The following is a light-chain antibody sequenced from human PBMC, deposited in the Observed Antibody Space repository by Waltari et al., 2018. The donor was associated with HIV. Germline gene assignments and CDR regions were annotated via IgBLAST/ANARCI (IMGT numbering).Light chain of an antibody. J-gene: IGKJ1*01. CDR2: GGS. V-gene: IGKV3-20*01. Sequence: EIVLTQSPGTLSLHPGERATLSCRASQSVTSTYLAWYQHKPGQPPRLLMYGGSNRATDTPDRFSGSGSGTDFNLTISRLEPEDFAVYYCQQYDSSPEWTFGQGTKVEIK. CDR3: QQYDSSPEWT. CDR1: QSVTSTY.